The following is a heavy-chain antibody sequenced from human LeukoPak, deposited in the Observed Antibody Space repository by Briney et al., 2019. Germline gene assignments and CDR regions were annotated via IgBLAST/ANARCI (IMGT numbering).Heavy chain of an antibody. CDR1: GGSFSGYS. CDR2: IYYSGDT. V-gene: IGHV4-59*03. CDR3: VSKWFDP. Sequence: PSETLSLTCAVYGGSFSGYSWSWIRQSPGGGLEWIGYIYYSGDTAYNPSLRSRVTLSVDTSKNQFSLQLRSVTTADTAVYYCVSKWFDPWGQGTQVIVSP. J-gene: IGHJ5*02.